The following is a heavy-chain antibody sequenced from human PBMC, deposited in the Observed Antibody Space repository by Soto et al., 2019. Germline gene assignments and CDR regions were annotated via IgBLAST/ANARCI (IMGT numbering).Heavy chain of an antibody. V-gene: IGHV4-34*01. D-gene: IGHD5-12*01. J-gene: IGHJ4*02. CDR3: ARGAGYSGNDPLDY. CDR2: INHRGSS. CDR1: GGPFSGWF. Sequence: SETLSLTCAVSGGPFSGWFWNWVRQTPGKGLEWIGEINHRGSSNYNPSLKSRVTMAIDTSKNQVSLSLTSVTVADTALYYFARGAGYSGNDPLDYWGQGTQVTVSS.